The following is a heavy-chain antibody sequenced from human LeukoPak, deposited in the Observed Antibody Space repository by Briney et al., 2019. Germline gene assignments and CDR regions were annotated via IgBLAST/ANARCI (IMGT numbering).Heavy chain of an antibody. CDR3: ARARPTFAPRGSGSYGY. Sequence: ASVKVSCKASGYTFTGYYMHWVRQAPGQGLEWMGWINPNSGGTNYAQKFQGRVTMTRDTSISTAYMELSRLRSDDTAVYYCARARPTFAPRGSGSYGYWGQGTLVTVSS. J-gene: IGHJ4*02. D-gene: IGHD3-10*01. CDR2: INPNSGGT. CDR1: GYTFTGYY. V-gene: IGHV1-2*02.